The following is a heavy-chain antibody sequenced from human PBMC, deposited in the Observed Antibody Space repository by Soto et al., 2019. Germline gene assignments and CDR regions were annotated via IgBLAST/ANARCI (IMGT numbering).Heavy chain of an antibody. Sequence: SETRCLPCALSVGSIDSASYSWNWIRQPPGRGLEWIGHIYASGSTYYNPSLKSRVSISVGTSNNQFSLKLTSVTAADTAVYFCAREDAARIQRWFDAWGQGILVTVSS. CDR1: VGSIDSASYS. J-gene: IGHJ5*02. D-gene: IGHD6-6*01. CDR2: IYASGST. V-gene: IGHV4-31*11. CDR3: AREDAARIQRWFDA.